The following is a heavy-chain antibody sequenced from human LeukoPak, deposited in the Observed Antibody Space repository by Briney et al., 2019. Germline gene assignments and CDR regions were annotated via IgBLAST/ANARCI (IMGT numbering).Heavy chain of an antibody. J-gene: IGHJ4*02. Sequence: PGASLRLSCAASGFTFSSYAMSWVRQAPGKGLEWVSAISGRGGSTYYADSVKGRFTISRDNSKNTLYLQMNSLRAEDTAVYYCAKDQQVLRYFDWSMGDYFDYWGQGTLVTVSS. CDR1: GFTFSSYA. CDR3: AKDQQVLRYFDWSMGDYFDY. V-gene: IGHV3-23*01. CDR2: ISGRGGST. D-gene: IGHD3-9*01.